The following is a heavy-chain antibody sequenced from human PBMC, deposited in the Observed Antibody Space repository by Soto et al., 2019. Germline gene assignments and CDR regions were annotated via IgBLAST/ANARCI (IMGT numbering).Heavy chain of an antibody. CDR2: IYYSGST. CDR1: GGSISSSSYY. CDR3: ARRYITAEGRGRYYYYGMDV. J-gene: IGHJ6*02. Sequence: SETLSLICTVSGGSISSSSYYWGWIRQPPGKGLEWIGGIYYSGSTYYNPSLKSRVTISVDTSKNQFSLKLSSVTAADTAVYYCARRYITAEGRGRYYYYGMDVWGQGTTVTVSS. D-gene: IGHD1-20*01. V-gene: IGHV4-39*01.